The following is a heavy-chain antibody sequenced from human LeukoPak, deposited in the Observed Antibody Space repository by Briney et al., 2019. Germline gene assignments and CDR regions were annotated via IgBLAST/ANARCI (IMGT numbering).Heavy chain of an antibody. D-gene: IGHD4-23*01. Sequence: SETLSLTCTVSGGSISSSSYYWGWIRQPPGKGLEWIGSIYYSGSTYYNPSLKSRVTISVDTSKNQFSLKLSSVTAADTAVYYCARLGRQWTTVVTAFDYWGQGTLVTVSS. CDR3: ARLGRQWTTVVTAFDY. CDR1: GGSISSSSYY. J-gene: IGHJ4*02. V-gene: IGHV4-39*01. CDR2: IYYSGST.